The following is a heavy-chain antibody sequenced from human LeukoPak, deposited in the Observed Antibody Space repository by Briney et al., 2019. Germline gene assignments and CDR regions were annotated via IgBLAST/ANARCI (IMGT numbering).Heavy chain of an antibody. Sequence: GGSLRLSCVASGFTFSSYSMHWVRQAPGKGLEWVAVMSHDGINKYCADSVKGRFTISRDISKDTLYLQMNSLRAEDTAVYYCARDNFQHGGDNYGSHYFDYWGQGTLVAVPS. J-gene: IGHJ4*02. CDR1: GFTFSSYS. D-gene: IGHD5-18*01. CDR2: MSHDGINK. V-gene: IGHV3-30*04. CDR3: ARDNFQHGGDNYGSHYFDY.